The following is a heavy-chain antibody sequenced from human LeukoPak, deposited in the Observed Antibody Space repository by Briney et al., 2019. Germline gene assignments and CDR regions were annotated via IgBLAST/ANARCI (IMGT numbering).Heavy chain of an antibody. V-gene: IGHV1-69*01. CDR2: IIPIFGTA. Sequence: WSSVKVSSKASGGTFIIYAISWVRQAPGQGLEWLGGIIPIFGTANYAQKFQGRVTMTADESTSTAYMELSSLRSEDTAVYYCAREGYSSGWYNWFDPWGQGNLVTVSS. CDR3: AREGYSSGWYNWFDP. J-gene: IGHJ5*02. CDR1: GGTFIIYA. D-gene: IGHD6-19*01.